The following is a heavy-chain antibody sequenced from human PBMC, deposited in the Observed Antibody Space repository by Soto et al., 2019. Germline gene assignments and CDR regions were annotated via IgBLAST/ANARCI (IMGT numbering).Heavy chain of an antibody. D-gene: IGHD2-2*01. CDR2: IHYSGST. CDR1: GGSIRSGDYY. V-gene: IGHV4-31*03. Sequence: QVQLQESGPGLVKPSQTLSLTCTVSGGSIRSGDYYWTWIRQHAGKGPDWIGYIHYSGSTFYNPSLKSRVSISVDTSKNQFSLKLSSVTAADTAVYYCARENIVVVPAAKGWFDPWGQGTLVTVSS. CDR3: ARENIVVVPAAKGWFDP. J-gene: IGHJ5*02.